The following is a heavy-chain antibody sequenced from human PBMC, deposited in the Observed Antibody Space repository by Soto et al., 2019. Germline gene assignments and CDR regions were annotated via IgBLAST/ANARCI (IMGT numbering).Heavy chain of an antibody. Sequence: EVQLVESGGGLVKPGGSLRLSCAASGFTFSSYSMNWVRQAPGKGLEWVSSISSSSSYIYYADSVKGRFTISRDNAKNSLYLQINSLRAADTAVYYCARDAKLPHSGGVYYYGMDVWGQGTTVTVSS. V-gene: IGHV3-21*01. CDR2: ISSSSSYI. D-gene: IGHD6-25*01. J-gene: IGHJ6*02. CDR1: GFTFSSYS. CDR3: ARDAKLPHSGGVYYYGMDV.